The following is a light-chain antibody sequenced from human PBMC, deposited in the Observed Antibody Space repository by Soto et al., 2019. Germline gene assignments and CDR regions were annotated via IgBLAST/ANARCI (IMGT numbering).Light chain of an antibody. Sequence: EIVMTQSPSTLSVSPPQRATLSCRASQSVSSNLAWYQQKPGQAPRLLIYGASTRAAGIPARFSGSGSGTEFTLTINSLQSEDFAVYYCQQYNNWPRTFGQGTKVDIK. CDR1: QSVSSN. V-gene: IGKV3-15*01. CDR2: GAS. CDR3: QQYNNWPRT. J-gene: IGKJ1*01.